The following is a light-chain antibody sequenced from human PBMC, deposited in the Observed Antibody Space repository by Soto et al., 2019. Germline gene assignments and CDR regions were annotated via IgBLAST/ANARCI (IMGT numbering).Light chain of an antibody. J-gene: IGKJ1*01. Sequence: EIVLNQSPCTLSLSQGERATLSCRASQSVSNNYLAWYQQKPGQAPRLLIYGASNRATGIPDRFSGSGSGTDFTLTISRLEPEDFAVYYCQQYVSSGTFGQVT. CDR2: GAS. CDR1: QSVSNNY. CDR3: QQYVSSGT. V-gene: IGKV3-20*01.